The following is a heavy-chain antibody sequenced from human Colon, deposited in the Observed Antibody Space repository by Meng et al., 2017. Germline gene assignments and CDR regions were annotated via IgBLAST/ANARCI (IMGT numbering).Heavy chain of an antibody. CDR1: GGSISSSNC. J-gene: IGHJ4*02. D-gene: IGHD6-19*01. CDR2: IYHSGST. CDR3: ASFPPPGKQWLVTDY. Sequence: VQRQAAAPGLVKPSGPLSRTCAVSGGSISSSNCWSWVRQPPGKGLEWIGEIYHSGSTNYNPSLKSRVTISVDKSKNQFSLKLSSVTAADTAVYYCASFPPPGKQWLVTDYWGQGTLVTVSS. V-gene: IGHV4-4*02.